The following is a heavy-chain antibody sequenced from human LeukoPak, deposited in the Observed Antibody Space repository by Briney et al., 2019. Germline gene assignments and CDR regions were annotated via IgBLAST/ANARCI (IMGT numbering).Heavy chain of an antibody. CDR2: ISTSSNLI. D-gene: IGHD3-16*01. Sequence: GGSLRLSCTASGFAFSNYNMAWVRQAPGKGLEWVSYISTSSNLIYYTDSVQGRFTISRDNAKNSLFLQMDSLRDEDTAVYFCARGGGLDVWGQGATVTVSS. CDR3: ARGGGLDV. V-gene: IGHV3-48*02. J-gene: IGHJ6*02. CDR1: GFAFSNYN.